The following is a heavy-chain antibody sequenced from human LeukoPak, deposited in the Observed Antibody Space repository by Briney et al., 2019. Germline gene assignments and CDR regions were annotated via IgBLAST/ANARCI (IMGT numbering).Heavy chain of an antibody. V-gene: IGHV3-21*01. D-gene: IGHD1-26*01. J-gene: IGHJ4*02. CDR2: ISSSSSYI. Sequence: GGSLRLSCAASGFTFSSSSMNWVRQAPGKGLEWVSSISSSSSYIYFADSVKGRFTISRDNAKSSVYLQMNSLRAEDTAVYYCARVLASGSSAFDYWGQGTLVTVSS. CDR1: GFTFSSSS. CDR3: ARVLASGSSAFDY.